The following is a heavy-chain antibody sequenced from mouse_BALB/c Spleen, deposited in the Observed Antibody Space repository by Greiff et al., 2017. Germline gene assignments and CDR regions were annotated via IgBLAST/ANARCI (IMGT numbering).Heavy chain of an antibody. Sequence: EVKLVESGGGLVKPGGSLKLSCAASGFTFSDYYMYWVRQTPEKRLEWVATISDGGSYTYYPDSVKGRFTISRDNAKNNLYLQMSSLKSEDTAMYYCARDNYGSSYWYFDVWGAGTTVTVSS. CDR2: ISDGGSYT. V-gene: IGHV5-4*02. CDR3: ARDNYGSSYWYFDV. D-gene: IGHD1-1*01. CDR1: GFTFSDYY. J-gene: IGHJ1*01.